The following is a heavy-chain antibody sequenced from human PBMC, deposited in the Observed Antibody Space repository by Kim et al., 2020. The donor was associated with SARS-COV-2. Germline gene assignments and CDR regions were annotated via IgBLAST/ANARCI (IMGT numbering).Heavy chain of an antibody. Sequence: GGSLRLSCAASGFTFGAYAMGWVRQAPGKGLEWVSSIRGSDGGTYYADSVKGRFIISRDNSKNTLHLQLNSLRAEATAVYYCAKHFGSSGSEFQHWGQGTLVTVSS. D-gene: IGHD3-22*01. J-gene: IGHJ1*01. CDR2: IRGSDGGT. CDR3: AKHFGSSGSEFQH. V-gene: IGHV3-23*01. CDR1: GFTFGAYA.